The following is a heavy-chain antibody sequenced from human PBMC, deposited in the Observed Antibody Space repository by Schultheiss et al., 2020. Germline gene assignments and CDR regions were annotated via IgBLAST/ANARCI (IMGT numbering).Heavy chain of an antibody. CDR2: IFSNDEK. CDR1: GFSLSTSGVG. Sequence: SGPTLVKPTQTLTLTCTFSGFSLSTSGVGVSWIRQPPGNALEWLAHIFSNDEKSYRTSLRSRLTISKDTSKSQVVLTLTNMDPVDTATYYCAHNNFYTGSPFDFWCQGTLVTVYS. J-gene: IGHJ4*02. D-gene: IGHD1-26*01. V-gene: IGHV2-26*01. CDR3: AHNNFYTGSPFDF.